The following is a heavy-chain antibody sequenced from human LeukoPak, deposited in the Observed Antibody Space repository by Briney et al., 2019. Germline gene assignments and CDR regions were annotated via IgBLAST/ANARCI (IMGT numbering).Heavy chain of an antibody. J-gene: IGHJ5*02. CDR2: ISGSGGST. CDR1: GFTFSSYA. CDR3: AKDSSSWYFPWFEP. V-gene: IGHV3-23*01. Sequence: GGSLRLSCAASGFTFSSYAMSWVRPAPGKGLEWVSAISGSGGSTYYADSVKGRFTISRDNSKNTLYLQMNSLRAEDPAVYSCAKDSSSWYFPWFEPWGHGTLVTVSS. D-gene: IGHD6-13*01.